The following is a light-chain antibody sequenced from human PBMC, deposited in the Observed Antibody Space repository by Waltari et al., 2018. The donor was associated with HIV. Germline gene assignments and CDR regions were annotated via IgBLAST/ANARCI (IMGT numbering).Light chain of an antibody. Sequence: TPGPAGSCALGPAVPNQFQGERPRGFYDRWYQQKPGLAPLLVISGKNNRPSGIPDRFSGSSSGNTASLTITGTQADDEADYYCNSRDSSGYSYVFGSGTKVTIL. J-gene: IGLJ1*01. CDR2: GKN. CDR3: NSRDSSGYSYV. V-gene: IGLV3-19*01. CDR1: RPRGFY.